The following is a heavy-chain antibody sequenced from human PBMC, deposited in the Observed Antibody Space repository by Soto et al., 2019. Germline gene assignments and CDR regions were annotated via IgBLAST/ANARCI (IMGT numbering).Heavy chain of an antibody. Sequence: QVQLVQSGAEVKKPGASVRVTCKTSGYTFTDYDVSWVRQASGQGLEWMGWMSPNSGKTGYVEKFQGIVTMTANTSLSTAYMELHSLRSEDTAIYFCARGRIGAAFWGQGTLVTVSS. CDR1: GYTFTDYD. J-gene: IGHJ4*02. CDR3: ARGRIGAAF. V-gene: IGHV1-8*01. CDR2: MSPNSGKT. D-gene: IGHD2-15*01.